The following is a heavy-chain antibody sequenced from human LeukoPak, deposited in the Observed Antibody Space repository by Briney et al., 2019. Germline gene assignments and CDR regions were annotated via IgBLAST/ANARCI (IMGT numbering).Heavy chain of an antibody. CDR2: IYYSGST. CDR3: ARLGHYYDSSGYYYSGYFDL. Sequence: PSETLSLTCTVSGGSISSYYWSWIRQPPGKGLEWIGYIYYSGSTNYNPSLKSRVTISVDTSKNQFSLKLSSVTAADTAVYYCARLGHYYDSSGYYYSGYFDLWGRGTLVTVSS. D-gene: IGHD3-22*01. CDR1: GGSISSYY. V-gene: IGHV4-59*01. J-gene: IGHJ2*01.